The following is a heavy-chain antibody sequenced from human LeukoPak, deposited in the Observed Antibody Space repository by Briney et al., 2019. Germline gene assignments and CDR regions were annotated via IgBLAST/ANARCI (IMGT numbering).Heavy chain of an antibody. J-gene: IGHJ5*02. V-gene: IGHV3-53*01. D-gene: IGHD3-22*01. CDR1: GFTVSSNY. Sequence: PGGSLRLSCAASGFTVSSNYMSWVRQAPGKGLEWVSVIYSGGSTYYADSVKGRFPISRDNSKSTLYLQMNSLRAEDTAVYYCARSSSGYSLNWFDPWGQGTLVTVPS. CDR3: ARSSSGYSLNWFDP. CDR2: IYSGGST.